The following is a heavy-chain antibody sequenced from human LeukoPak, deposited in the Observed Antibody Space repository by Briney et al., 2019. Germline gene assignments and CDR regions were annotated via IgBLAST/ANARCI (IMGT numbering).Heavy chain of an antibody. D-gene: IGHD3-16*02. J-gene: IGHJ4*02. CDR3: ARVGGDYVWGSYRYPVY. V-gene: IGHV1-2*02. CDR2: INPNSGGT. Sequence: ASVKVSCKASGYTFTGYYMHWVRQAPGQGLEWMGWINPNSGGTNYAQKLQGRVTMTTDTSTSTAYMELRSLRSDDTAVYYCARVGGDYVWGSYRYPVYWGQGTLVTVSS. CDR1: GYTFTGYY.